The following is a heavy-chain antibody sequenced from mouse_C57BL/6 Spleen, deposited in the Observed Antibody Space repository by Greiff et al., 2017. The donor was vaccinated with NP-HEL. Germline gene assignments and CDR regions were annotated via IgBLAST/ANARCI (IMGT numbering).Heavy chain of an antibody. J-gene: IGHJ2*01. D-gene: IGHD1-1*01. Sequence: QLPPSVSVLVLPVSSVPFSCTSSGFSFHNSYMHLVQHRPVQGLAWIGSIDPAYGNTKYAPQFQGKATITADTSSNTAYLQLSSLTSEDTAIYYCARVEYYYGSSLYYFDYWGQGTTLTVSS. CDR1: GFSFHNSY. CDR2: IDPAYGNT. V-gene: IGHV14-3*01. CDR3: ARVEYYYGSSLYYFDY.